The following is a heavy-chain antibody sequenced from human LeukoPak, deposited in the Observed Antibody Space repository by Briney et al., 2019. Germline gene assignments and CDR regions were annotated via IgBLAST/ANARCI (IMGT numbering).Heavy chain of an antibody. CDR2: IYYSGST. CDR3: ASGIDYYDSGLQH. CDR1: GGSISSYY. V-gene: IGHV4-59*08. J-gene: IGHJ1*01. Sequence: SETLSLTCTVSGGSISSYYWSWIRQPPGKGLEWIRYIYYSGSTNYNPSLKSRVTISVDTSKNQFSLKLSSVTAADTAVYYCASGIDYYDSGLQHWGQGTLVTVSS. D-gene: IGHD3-22*01.